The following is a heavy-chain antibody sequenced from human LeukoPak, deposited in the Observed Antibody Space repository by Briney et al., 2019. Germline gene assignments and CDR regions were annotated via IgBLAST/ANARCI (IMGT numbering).Heavy chain of an antibody. CDR1: GGSIISSNYY. J-gene: IGHJ4*02. CDR3: ASTLRFLPYRRFDY. V-gene: IGHV4-39*01. D-gene: IGHD3-3*01. Sequence: PSETLSLTCSVSGGSIISSNYYWGWIRQPPGKGLEWIGSIYQSGSGSSYYNPSLKSRVTIFGDTSKNQFFLRLSSVTAADTAVYYCASTLRFLPYRRFDYWGQGTLVTIPS. CDR2: IYQSGSGSS.